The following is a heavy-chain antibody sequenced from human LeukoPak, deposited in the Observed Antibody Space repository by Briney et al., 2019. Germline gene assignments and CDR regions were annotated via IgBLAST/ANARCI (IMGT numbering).Heavy chain of an antibody. CDR3: AKDRLLNCRGDCYIFDN. CDR1: GFALRNYV. D-gene: IGHD2-21*02. CDR2: IGVSDDST. V-gene: IGHV3-23*01. J-gene: IGHJ4*02. Sequence: GALRLSCEASGFALRNYVINWVRQTPGKGLEWVSSIGVSDDSTFYADSVKGRFTISRDNSKNTVYLQVSGLRTEDTAIYYCAKDRLLNCRGDCYIFDNWGQGTQVTVSS.